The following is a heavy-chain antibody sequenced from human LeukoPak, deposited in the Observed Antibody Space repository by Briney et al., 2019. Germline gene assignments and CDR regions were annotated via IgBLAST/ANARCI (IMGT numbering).Heavy chain of an antibody. J-gene: IGHJ5*02. D-gene: IGHD2-2*01. CDR1: GVSISSYY. CDR2: IYPSGST. Sequence: PSETLSLTCTVSGVSISSYYWSWIRQPAGKGLEWIGRIYPSGSTNYNPSLKSRVTISVDTSKNQFSLKLSSVTAADTAVYYCARGPIVVVPAAPRGRRYWFDPWGQGTLVTVSS. V-gene: IGHV4-4*07. CDR3: ARGPIVVVPAAPRGRRYWFDP.